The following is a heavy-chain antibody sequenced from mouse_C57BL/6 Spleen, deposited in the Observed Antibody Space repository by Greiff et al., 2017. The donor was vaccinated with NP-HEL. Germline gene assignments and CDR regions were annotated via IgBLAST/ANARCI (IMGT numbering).Heavy chain of an antibody. CDR3: ARSQLGRYFDV. D-gene: IGHD4-1*02. Sequence: QVTLKESGPGILQSSQTLSLTCSFSGFSLSTSGMGVSWIRQPSGKGLEWLAHIYWDDDKRYNPSLKSRLTISKDTSRNQVFLKITSVDTADTATYYCARSQLGRYFDVWGTGTTVTVSS. V-gene: IGHV8-12*01. CDR2: IYWDDDK. CDR1: GFSLSTSGMG. J-gene: IGHJ1*03.